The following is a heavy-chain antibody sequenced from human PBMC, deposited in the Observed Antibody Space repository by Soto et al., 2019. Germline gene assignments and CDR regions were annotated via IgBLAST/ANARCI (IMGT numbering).Heavy chain of an antibody. D-gene: IGHD5-18*01. V-gene: IGHV5-51*01. CDR1: GYSFTSYW. CDR3: ARTKEYSYGDKGPYDY. CDR2: IYPGDSDT. Sequence: LKISCKGSGYSFTSYWIGWVRQMPGKGLEWMVIIYPGDSDTRYSPSFQGQVTISADKSTSTAYLQWSSRKTTDTATYYYARTKEYSYGDKGPYDYWGQGTLVTVSS. J-gene: IGHJ4*02.